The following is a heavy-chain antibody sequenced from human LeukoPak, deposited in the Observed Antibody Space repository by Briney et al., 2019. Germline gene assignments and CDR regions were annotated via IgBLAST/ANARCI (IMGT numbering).Heavy chain of an antibody. CDR1: GYTFTSYG. V-gene: IGHV1-18*01. D-gene: IGHD3-10*01. Sequence: GASVKVSCKASGYTFTSYGISWVRQAPGQGLEWMGWISAYNGNTNYAQKLQGRVTMTTDTSTSTAYMELRSLRSDDTAVYYCARDSEVRGVNLLWYWGQGTLVTVSS. CDR3: ARDSEVRGVNLLWY. CDR2: ISAYNGNT. J-gene: IGHJ4*02.